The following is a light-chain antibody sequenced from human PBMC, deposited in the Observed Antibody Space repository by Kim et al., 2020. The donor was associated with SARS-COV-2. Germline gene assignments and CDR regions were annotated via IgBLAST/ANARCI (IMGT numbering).Light chain of an antibody. V-gene: IGKV3-15*01. Sequence: VSPCERATLTCRASQGVSSNLAWYQQTPGQAPRLLIYSASTRATGIPARFSGSGSGTEFTLTISSLQSEDFAVYYCQQCDHWPLTFGGGTKVDIK. J-gene: IGKJ4*01. CDR1: QGVSSN. CDR3: QQCDHWPLT. CDR2: SAS.